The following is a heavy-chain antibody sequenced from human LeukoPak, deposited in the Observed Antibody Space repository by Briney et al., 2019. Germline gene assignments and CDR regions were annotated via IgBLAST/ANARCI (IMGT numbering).Heavy chain of an antibody. CDR3: AMVGSGWSNWFDP. D-gene: IGHD6-19*01. CDR2: ISGSGGST. Sequence: GGCLRLSCAASGFTFSSYAMSWVRQAPGKGLEWVSAISGSGGSTYYADSVKGRFTISRDNSKNTLYLQMNGLRAEDTAVYYCAMVGSGWSNWFDPWGQGTLVTVSS. V-gene: IGHV3-23*01. CDR1: GFTFSSYA. J-gene: IGHJ5*02.